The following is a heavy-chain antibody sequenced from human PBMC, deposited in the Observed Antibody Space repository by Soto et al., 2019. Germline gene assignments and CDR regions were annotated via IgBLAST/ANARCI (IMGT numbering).Heavy chain of an antibody. D-gene: IGHD3-16*01. CDR3: ERWGGWGAYYGMDV. V-gene: IGHV3-53*01. CDR2: IYSGGST. Sequence: PGGSLRLSCAASGFTVSSNYMSWVRQAPGKGLEWVSVIYSGGSTYYADSVKGRFTISRDNSKNTLYLQMNSLRAEDTAVYYCERWGGWGAYYGMDVWGQGTTVTVSS. CDR1: GFTVSSNY. J-gene: IGHJ6*02.